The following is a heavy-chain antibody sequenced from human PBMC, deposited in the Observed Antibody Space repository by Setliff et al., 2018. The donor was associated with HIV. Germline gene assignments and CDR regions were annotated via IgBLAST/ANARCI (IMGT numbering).Heavy chain of an antibody. Sequence: PGGSLRLSCAASGFTFSSYGMHWVRQAPGKGLEWVSSISSRSSTIYYADSVKGRFTISRDNAKNTLYVQMNSLRADDTGIYYCVRDLTTIVTRKVFDIWGQGTMVTVSS. V-gene: IGHV3-48*01. D-gene: IGHD4-4*01. CDR2: ISSRSSTI. CDR3: VRDLTTIVTRKVFDI. J-gene: IGHJ3*02. CDR1: GFTFSSYG.